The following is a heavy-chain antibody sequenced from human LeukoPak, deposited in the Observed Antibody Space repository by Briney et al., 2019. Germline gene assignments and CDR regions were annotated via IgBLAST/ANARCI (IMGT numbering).Heavy chain of an antibody. CDR2: INHSGST. V-gene: IGHV4-34*01. J-gene: IGHJ4*02. Sequence: SETLSLTCAVYGGSFSGYYWSWIRQPPGKGLEWIGEINHSGSTNYNPSLKSRVTISVDTSKNQFSLKLSSVTAADTAVYYCARPGYYYDSSGSLYWGQGTLVTVSS. CDR1: GGSFSGYY. D-gene: IGHD3-22*01. CDR3: ARPGYYYDSSGSLY.